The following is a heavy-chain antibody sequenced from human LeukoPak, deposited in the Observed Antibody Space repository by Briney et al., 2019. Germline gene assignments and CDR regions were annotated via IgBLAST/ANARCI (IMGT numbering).Heavy chain of an antibody. CDR3: ARDKEKWELPNFDY. D-gene: IGHD1-26*01. V-gene: IGHV1-18*01. Sequence: ASVKVSCKASGYTFTSYGISWVRQAPGQGLEWMGWISAYNGNTNYAQKLQGRVTMTTDTSTSTAYMELSSLRSEDTAVYYCARDKEKWELPNFDYWGQGTLVTVSS. J-gene: IGHJ4*02. CDR2: ISAYNGNT. CDR1: GYTFTSYG.